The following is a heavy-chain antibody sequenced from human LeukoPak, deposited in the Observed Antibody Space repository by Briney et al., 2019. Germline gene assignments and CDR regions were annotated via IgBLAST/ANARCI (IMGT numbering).Heavy chain of an antibody. CDR1: GGSISSYY. J-gene: IGHJ6*02. D-gene: IGHD3-10*01. CDR2: IYYSGST. CDR3: ARSYGPSGGMDV. Sequence: SETLSLTCTVSGGSISSYYWSWIRHPPGKGLEWIGYIYYSGSTNYNPSLKSRVTISVDTSKNQFSLKLSSVTPADTAVYYCARSYGPSGGMDVWGQRTTVTVSS. V-gene: IGHV4-59*01.